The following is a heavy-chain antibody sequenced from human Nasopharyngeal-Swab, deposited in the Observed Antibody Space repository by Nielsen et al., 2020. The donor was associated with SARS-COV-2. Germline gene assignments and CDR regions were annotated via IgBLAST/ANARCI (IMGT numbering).Heavy chain of an antibody. CDR1: GFTFSSYS. CDR3: ARDKLGGGLGYYYGMDV. CDR2: ISSSSSYI. Sequence: GESLKISCAASGFTFSSYSMNWVRQAPGKGLEWVSSISSSSSYIYYADSVKGRFTISRDNAKNSLYLQMNSLGAEDTAVYYCARDKLGGGLGYYYGMDVWGQGTTVTVSS. J-gene: IGHJ6*02. D-gene: IGHD1-26*01. V-gene: IGHV3-21*01.